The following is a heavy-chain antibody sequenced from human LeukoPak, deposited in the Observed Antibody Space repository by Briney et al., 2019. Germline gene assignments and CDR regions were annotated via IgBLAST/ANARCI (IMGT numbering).Heavy chain of an antibody. Sequence: HPGGSLRLSCAASGFTFSSYAMTWVRQAPGKGLEWVSAISGSTGSTYYADSVKGRFTISRVNSKNTLYLQMNSLRAEDTGIYYCAKTKVPSYYGSGSYVDYWDQGTLVTVSS. D-gene: IGHD3-10*01. CDR3: AKTKVPSYYGSGSYVDY. J-gene: IGHJ4*02. CDR1: GFTFSSYA. CDR2: ISGSTGST. V-gene: IGHV3-23*01.